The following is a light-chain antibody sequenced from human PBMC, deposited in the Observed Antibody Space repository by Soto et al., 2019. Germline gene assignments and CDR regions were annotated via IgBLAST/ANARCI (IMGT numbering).Light chain of an antibody. V-gene: IGKV3-15*01. Sequence: EIVMTQSPATLSVSPGERATLSCRASQSVSSNLAWYQQKPGQAPRLLIYGASTRATGIPARFSGSGSGTEFTLTISSLRSEDFAVYYCQQYNNWPGYTFGQGTKLDIK. CDR3: QQYNNWPGYT. J-gene: IGKJ2*01. CDR1: QSVSSN. CDR2: GAS.